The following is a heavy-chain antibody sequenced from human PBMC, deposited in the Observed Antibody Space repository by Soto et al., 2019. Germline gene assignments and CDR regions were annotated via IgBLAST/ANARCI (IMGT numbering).Heavy chain of an antibody. Sequence: GGSLRLSCAASGFTFSSYAMSWVRQAPGKGLEWVSAISGSGGSTYYADSVKGRFTISRDNSKNTLYLQMNSLRAEDTAVYYCATGSGYCSSTSCYEPGVWGQGTTVTVSS. J-gene: IGHJ6*02. CDR3: ATGSGYCSSTSCYEPGV. CDR2: ISGSGGST. D-gene: IGHD2-2*01. CDR1: GFTFSSYA. V-gene: IGHV3-23*01.